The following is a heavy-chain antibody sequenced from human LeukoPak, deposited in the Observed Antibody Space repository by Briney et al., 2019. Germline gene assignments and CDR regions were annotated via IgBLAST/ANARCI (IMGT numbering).Heavy chain of an antibody. CDR2: INSDGSST. J-gene: IGHJ3*02. V-gene: IGHV3-74*01. CDR1: GFTFSSHW. Sequence: GGSLGLSCAASGFTFSSHWMHWVRQAPGKGLVWVSRINSDGSSTSYADSVKGRFTISRDNAKNTLYLQMNSQRAEDAAVYYCAGFGAFDIWGQGTMVTVSS. CDR3: AGFGAFDI. D-gene: IGHD3-16*01.